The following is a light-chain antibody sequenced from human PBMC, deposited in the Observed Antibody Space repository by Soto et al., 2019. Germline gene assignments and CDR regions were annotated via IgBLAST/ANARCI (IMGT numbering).Light chain of an antibody. CDR3: SSYAGNNNGV. CDR1: SSDVAVYNY. CDR2: EVN. V-gene: IGLV2-8*01. Sequence: QSALTQPPSASGSPGQSVTISCTGTSSDVAVYNYVSWYQQHPGKAPKLMIYEVNKRPSGVPDRLSGSKSGNTASLTVSGLQAEDEADYYCSSYAGNNNGVFGGGTKLTVL. J-gene: IGLJ2*01.